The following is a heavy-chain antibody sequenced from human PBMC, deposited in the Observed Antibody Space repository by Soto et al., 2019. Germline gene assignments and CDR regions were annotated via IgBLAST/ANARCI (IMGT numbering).Heavy chain of an antibody. J-gene: IGHJ4*02. Sequence: GGSLRLSCSASGFTFSSYAMHWVRQAPGKGLEYVSAISSNGGSTYYADSVKGRFTISRDNSKNTLYLQMGSLRAEDTAVYYCVKDHSYGDYPRRFDYWGQGTLVTVSS. CDR2: ISSNGGST. V-gene: IGHV3-64D*08. CDR1: GFTFSSYA. CDR3: VKDHSYGDYPRRFDY. D-gene: IGHD4-17*01.